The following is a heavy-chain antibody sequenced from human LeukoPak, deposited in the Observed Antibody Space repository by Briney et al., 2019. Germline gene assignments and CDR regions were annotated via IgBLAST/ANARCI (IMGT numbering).Heavy chain of an antibody. V-gene: IGHV5-51*01. CDR3: ARQASLFYYGSGSSPWYFDY. CDR2: IYPGDSDT. Sequence: GESLKISCKGSGYSFTSYWIGWVRQMPGKGLEWMGIIYPGDSDTRYSPSFQGQVTISADKSISTACLQWSSLKASDTAMYYCARQASLFYYGSGSSPWYFDYWGQGTLVTVSS. D-gene: IGHD3-10*01. J-gene: IGHJ4*02. CDR1: GYSFTSYW.